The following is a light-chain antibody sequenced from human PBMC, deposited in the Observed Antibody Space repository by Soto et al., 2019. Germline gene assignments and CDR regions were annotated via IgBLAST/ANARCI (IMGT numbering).Light chain of an antibody. V-gene: IGLV2-11*01. Sequence: QSVRTQPRSVSGSPGQSVTISCTGTSSDVGGYNYVSWYQQHPGKAPKLVIYAVSERPSGVPDRFSGSKSGNAASLTISGLQAEDETDYYCCAYAGGYDVFGTGTKVTVL. CDR2: AVS. CDR1: SSDVGGYNY. J-gene: IGLJ1*01. CDR3: CAYAGGYDV.